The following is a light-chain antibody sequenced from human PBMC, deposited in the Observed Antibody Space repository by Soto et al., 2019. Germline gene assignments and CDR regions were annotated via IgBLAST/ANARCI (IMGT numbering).Light chain of an antibody. Sequence: DIQMTQSPASLSASVGDRVTISCRASQTISTFLNWYQQKPGTAPRLLIYRASSVQSGVPPRFSGSGSGRDFTLTISSLRPEDIAHYLCHRSHSSPPWTFGQGTNVDIK. CDR3: HRSHSSPPWT. CDR1: QTISTF. V-gene: IGKV1-39*01. J-gene: IGKJ1*01. CDR2: RAS.